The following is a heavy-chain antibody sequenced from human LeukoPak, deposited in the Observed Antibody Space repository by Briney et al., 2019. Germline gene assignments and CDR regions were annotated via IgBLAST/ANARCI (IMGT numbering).Heavy chain of an antibody. CDR1: GGSFSGYY. CDR3: ARRSCTNGVCYRGYYYYGMDV. V-gene: IGHV4-34*01. Sequence: SETLSLTCAVYGGSFSGYYWSWIRQPPGKGLEWIGEINHSGSTNYNPSLKSRVTISVDTSKNQFSLKLSSVTAADTAVYYCARRSCTNGVCYRGYYYYGMDVWGQGTTVTVSS. J-gene: IGHJ6*02. D-gene: IGHD2-8*01. CDR2: INHSGST.